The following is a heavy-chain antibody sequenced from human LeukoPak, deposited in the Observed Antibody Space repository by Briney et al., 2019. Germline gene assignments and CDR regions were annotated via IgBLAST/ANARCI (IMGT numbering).Heavy chain of an antibody. CDR1: GGSISSGDYY. J-gene: IGHJ3*02. V-gene: IGHV4-30-4*08. D-gene: IGHD2-15*01. CDR2: IYYSGST. Sequence: SETLSLTCTVSGGSISSGDYYWSWIRQPPGKGLEWIGYIYYSGSTYYNPSLKSRVTISVDTSKNQFSLKLSSVTAADTAVYYCARSNCSGGSCYGWSDAFDIWGQGTMVTVSS. CDR3: ARSNCSGGSCYGWSDAFDI.